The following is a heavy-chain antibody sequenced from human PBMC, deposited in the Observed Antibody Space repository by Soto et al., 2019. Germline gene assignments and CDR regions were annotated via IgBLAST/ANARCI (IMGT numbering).Heavy chain of an antibody. CDR3: ARHLGTESPLPTEYCSGGSCYHAPYYYYYGMDV. Sequence: GESLKIYCKGSGYSFNSYWIGWVRQMPGKGLEWMGIIYPGDSDTRYSPSFQGQVTISADKSISTAYLQWSSLKASDTAMYYCARHLGTESPLPTEYCSGGSCYHAPYYYYYGMDVWGQGTTVTVSS. D-gene: IGHD2-15*01. CDR1: GYSFNSYW. V-gene: IGHV5-51*01. CDR2: IYPGDSDT. J-gene: IGHJ6*02.